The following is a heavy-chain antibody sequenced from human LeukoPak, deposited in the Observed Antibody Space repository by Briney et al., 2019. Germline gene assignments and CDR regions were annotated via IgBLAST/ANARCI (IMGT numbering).Heavy chain of an antibody. Sequence: PSETLSLTCAVPGSSIGTYSWSWVRQPPGKGLEWVAYTYTTGSTHYNPSLKGRVTISLEPSKNQLFLRLGSVTAADTAVFYCGRHRGEMATVTDGAFDIWGEGAMVTVS. CDR2: TYTTGST. J-gene: IGHJ3*02. CDR3: GRHRGEMATVTDGAFDI. CDR1: GSSIGTYS. V-gene: IGHV4-4*09. D-gene: IGHD5-24*01.